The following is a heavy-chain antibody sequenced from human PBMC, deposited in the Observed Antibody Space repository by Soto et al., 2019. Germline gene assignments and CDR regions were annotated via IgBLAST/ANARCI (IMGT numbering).Heavy chain of an antibody. D-gene: IGHD3-10*01. CDR2: ISYDGSDK. CDR3: VGGKYYFDY. Sequence: QVHLVESGGGGVQPGRSLRLSCAGSGFPFTSYGMHWGRDGPDKGLEWVAVISYDGSDKYYADSVKGRFTISRDNSKNMLYLQMNSLRPEDTALYYCVGGKYYFDYRGQGTLVIVSS. J-gene: IGHJ4*02. CDR1: GFPFTSYG. V-gene: IGHV3-30*03.